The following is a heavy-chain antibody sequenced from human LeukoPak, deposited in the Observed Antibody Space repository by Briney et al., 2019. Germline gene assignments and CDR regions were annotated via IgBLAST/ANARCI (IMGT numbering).Heavy chain of an antibody. CDR2: IYPGDSNT. CDR3: ARRPHQNWGNWYFDL. V-gene: IGHV5-51*01. CDR1: GYSFTNYW. Sequence: GESLKISCKGFGYSFTNYWIGWGRQMPGKGLEWMGIIYPGDSNTKYSPSFQGQVTISADKSSSTAYLQWSSLKASDTAIYYCARRPHQNWGNWYFDLWGRGTLVTVSS. D-gene: IGHD7-27*01. J-gene: IGHJ2*01.